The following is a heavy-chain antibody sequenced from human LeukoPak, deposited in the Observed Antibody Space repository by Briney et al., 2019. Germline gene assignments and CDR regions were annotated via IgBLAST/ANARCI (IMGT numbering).Heavy chain of an antibody. V-gene: IGHV3-33*01. D-gene: IGHD3-10*01. J-gene: IGHJ2*01. CDR2: IWYDGSNK. CDR3: ARSQYYGSGSYYWYFDL. CDR1: GFTFSSYG. Sequence: GGSLRLSCAASGFTFSSYGMHWVRQAPGKGLKWVAVIWYDGSNKYYADSVKGRFTISRDNSKNTLYLQMNSLRAEDTAVYYCARSQYYGSGSYYWYFDLWGRGTLVTVSS.